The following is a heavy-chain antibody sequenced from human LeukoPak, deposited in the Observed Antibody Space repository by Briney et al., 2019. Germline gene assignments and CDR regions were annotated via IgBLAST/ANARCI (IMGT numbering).Heavy chain of an antibody. CDR1: GFTFSSYE. V-gene: IGHV3-21*01. Sequence: AGGSLRLSCAASGFTFSSYEMNWVRQAPGKGLEWVSSISSSSSYIYYADSVKGRFTISRDNAKNSLYLQMNSLRAEDTAVYYCARDYSTILDVWGKGTTVTVSS. CDR3: ARDYSTILDV. CDR2: ISSSSSYI. D-gene: IGHD3-3*01. J-gene: IGHJ6*04.